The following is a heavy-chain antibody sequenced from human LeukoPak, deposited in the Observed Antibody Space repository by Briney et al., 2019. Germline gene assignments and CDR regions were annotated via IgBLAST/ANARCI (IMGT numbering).Heavy chain of an antibody. CDR1: GFTFSSYA. CDR3: AKLYYYGSGTDY. J-gene: IGHJ4*02. CDR2: ISYDGSNK. V-gene: IGHV3-30-3*02. D-gene: IGHD3-10*01. Sequence: GGSLRLSCAASGFTFSSYAMHWVRQAPGKGLEWVAVISYDGSNKYYADSVKGRFTISRDNSKNTLYLQMNSLRAEDTAVYYCAKLYYYGSGTDYWGQGTLVPVSS.